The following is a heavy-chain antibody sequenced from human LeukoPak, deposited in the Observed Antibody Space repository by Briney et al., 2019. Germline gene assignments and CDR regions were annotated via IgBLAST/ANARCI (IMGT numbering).Heavy chain of an antibody. CDR1: GYSISSGYY. CDR3: ARQNDYYGSGEYNWFDP. CDR2: IYHSGST. J-gene: IGHJ5*02. V-gene: IGHV4-38-2*02. D-gene: IGHD3-10*01. Sequence: SETLSLTCTVSGYSISSGYYWGWIRQPPGKGLEWIGSIYHSGSTYYNPSLKSRVTISVDTSKNQFSLKLSSVTAADTAVYYCARQNDYYGSGEYNWFDPWGQGTLVTVSS.